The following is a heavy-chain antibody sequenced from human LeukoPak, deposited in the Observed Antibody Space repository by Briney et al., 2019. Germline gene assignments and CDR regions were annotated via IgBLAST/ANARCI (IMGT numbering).Heavy chain of an antibody. V-gene: IGHV4-4*07. CDR2: IDYSGST. J-gene: IGHJ3*02. CDR3: ARDLYSSRTNDAFVI. Sequence: SETLSLTCTVSGGSISSYYWSWIRQPAGKGLEWIGSIDYSGSTYYNPSLKSRVTISVDTSKNQFSLKLSSVTAADTAVYYCARDLYSSRTNDAFVIWGQGTMVTVSS. CDR1: GGSISSYY. D-gene: IGHD6-13*01.